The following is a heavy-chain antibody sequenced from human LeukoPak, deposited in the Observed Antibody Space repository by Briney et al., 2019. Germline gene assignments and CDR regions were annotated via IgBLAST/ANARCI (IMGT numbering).Heavy chain of an antibody. J-gene: IGHJ4*02. Sequence: ASVKVSCKASGGTFSSYAISWVRQAPGQGLEWMGRIIPIFVIPNYAQKFQGRVTITADKSTSTAYMELSSLRSEDTAVYYCARLSGGSAVDYWGQGTLVTVSS. CDR2: IIPIFVIP. CDR1: GGTFSSYA. CDR3: ARLSGGSAVDY. D-gene: IGHD2-15*01. V-gene: IGHV1-69*04.